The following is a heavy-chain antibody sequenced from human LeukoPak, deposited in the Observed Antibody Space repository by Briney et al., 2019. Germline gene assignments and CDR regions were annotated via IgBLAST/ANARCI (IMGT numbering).Heavy chain of an antibody. J-gene: IGHJ5*02. CDR2: ISAYNGST. V-gene: IGHV1-18*01. Sequence: GASVKVSCKASGYTFTSYGISWVRQAPGQGLEWMGWISAYNGSTNYAQKLQGRVTMTTDTSTSTAYMELRSLRSDDTAVYYCARDHRQSMIAAFDPWGQGTLVTVSS. CDR1: GYTFTSYG. CDR3: ARDHRQSMIAAFDP. D-gene: IGHD2-21*01.